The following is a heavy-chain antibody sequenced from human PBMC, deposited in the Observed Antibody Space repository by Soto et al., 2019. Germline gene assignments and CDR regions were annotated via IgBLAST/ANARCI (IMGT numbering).Heavy chain of an antibody. CDR1: GGTLSSYA. Sequence: QVQLVQSGAEVKKPGSSVKVSCTASGGTLSSYAISWVRQAPGPGLEWMGGIIPIFGTANYAQKFQGRVTITADESTSTAYMELSSLRAEDTAVYYCGVGFILPHHPAPDYWGQGTLVTVSS. CDR2: IIPIFGTA. J-gene: IGHJ4*02. CDR3: GVGFILPHHPAPDY. V-gene: IGHV1-69*12. D-gene: IGHD3-3*01.